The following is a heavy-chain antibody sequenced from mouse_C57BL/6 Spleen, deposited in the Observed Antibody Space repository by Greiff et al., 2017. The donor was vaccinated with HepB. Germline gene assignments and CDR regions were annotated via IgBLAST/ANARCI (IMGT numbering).Heavy chain of an antibody. CDR1: GFTFSSYA. J-gene: IGHJ4*01. CDR3: TREDYALYAMDY. D-gene: IGHD2-4*01. Sequence: EVKLMESGEGLVKPGGSLKLSCAASGFTFSSYAMSWVRQTPEKRLEWVAYISSGGDYIYYADTVKGRFTISRDNARNTLHLQMSSLKSEDTAMYYCTREDYALYAMDYWGQGTSVTVSS. CDR2: ISSGGDYI. V-gene: IGHV5-9-1*02.